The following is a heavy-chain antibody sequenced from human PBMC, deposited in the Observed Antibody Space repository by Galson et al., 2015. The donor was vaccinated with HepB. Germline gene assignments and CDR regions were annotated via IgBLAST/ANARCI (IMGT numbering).Heavy chain of an antibody. CDR3: ARGSRGGFDY. J-gene: IGHJ4*02. D-gene: IGHD3-16*01. Sequence: CAISGDSVSSNSAAWFWIRQSPSRGLEWLGRTYYRSKWYNDYAVSVRSRIIIDPDTSKNQFSLQLNSVTPEDTAVYYCARGSRGGFDYWGQGTLVTVSS. V-gene: IGHV6-1*01. CDR2: TYYRSKWYN. CDR1: GDSVSSNSAA.